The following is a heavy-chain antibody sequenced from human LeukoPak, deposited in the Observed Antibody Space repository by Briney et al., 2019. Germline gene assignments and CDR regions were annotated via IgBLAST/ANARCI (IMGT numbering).Heavy chain of an antibody. D-gene: IGHD3-3*01. CDR3: ARVDFWSGYLNL. V-gene: IGHV4-31*03. Sequence: ASETLSLTCTVSGGSISSGGYYWSWIRQHPGKGLEWIGYIYYSGSTYYNPSLKSRVTISVDTSKNQFSLKLSSVTAADTAVYYCARVDFWSGYLNLWGQGTLVTVSS. CDR2: IYYSGST. J-gene: IGHJ4*02. CDR1: GGSISSGGYY.